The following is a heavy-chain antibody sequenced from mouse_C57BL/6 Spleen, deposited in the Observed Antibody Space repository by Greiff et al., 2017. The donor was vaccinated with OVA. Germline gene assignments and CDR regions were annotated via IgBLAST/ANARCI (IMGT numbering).Heavy chain of an antibody. V-gene: IGHV1-52*01. D-gene: IGHD1-1*01. CDR1: GYTFTSYW. CDR2: IDPSDSET. CDR3: ARGGYGSSYDWYFDV. Sequence: QVQLQQPGAELVRPGSSVKLSCKASGYTFTSYWLHLVQQRPIQGLEWIGNIDPSDSETHYNQNFTDQATFTVDKSSSTAYMQLSSRTSEDSAVYYCARGGYGSSYDWYFDVWGTGTTVTVSS. J-gene: IGHJ1*03.